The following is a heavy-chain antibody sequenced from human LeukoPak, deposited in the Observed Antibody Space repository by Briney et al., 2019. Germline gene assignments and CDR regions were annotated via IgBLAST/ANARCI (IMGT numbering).Heavy chain of an antibody. CDR1: GYSITSGYY. J-gene: IGHJ4*02. CDR3: ARDENIAAADY. CDR2: IYYSGST. D-gene: IGHD6-13*01. Sequence: PSETLSLTCTVSGYSITSGYYWGWIRQPPGKGLEWIGSIYYSGSTYYSPSLKSRVTISVDTSENRFSLKLNSVTAADTAVCYCARDENIAAADYWGQGTLVTVSS. V-gene: IGHV4-38-2*02.